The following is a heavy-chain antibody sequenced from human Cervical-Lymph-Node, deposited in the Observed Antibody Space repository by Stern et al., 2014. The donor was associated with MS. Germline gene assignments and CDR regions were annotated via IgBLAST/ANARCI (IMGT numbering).Heavy chain of an antibody. J-gene: IGHJ4*02. CDR2: ISNDAKNT. CDR3: VPGSGAFDF. CDR1: GFTFSSYA. D-gene: IGHD3-10*01. Sequence: VQLVESGGGVVQPGRSLRLSCAASGFTFSSYAMRWVRQAPGKGLEWVAVISNDAKNTNYADAVKGRFSIPRDNSKNTLDLQMNSLRMEDTAQYYCVPGSGAFDFWGQGTLVAVSS. V-gene: IGHV3-30*03.